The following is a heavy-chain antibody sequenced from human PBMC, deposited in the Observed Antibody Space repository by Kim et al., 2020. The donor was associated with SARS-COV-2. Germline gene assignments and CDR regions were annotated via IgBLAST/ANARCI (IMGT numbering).Heavy chain of an antibody. J-gene: IGHJ4*02. V-gene: IGHV3-74*01. D-gene: IGHD1-26*01. Sequence: AASVRGRFIISRDKAKNTLYLRMNSLRDEDLALYYCARGSGNFGFDYWGQGVLVTVSS. CDR3: ARGSGNFGFDY.